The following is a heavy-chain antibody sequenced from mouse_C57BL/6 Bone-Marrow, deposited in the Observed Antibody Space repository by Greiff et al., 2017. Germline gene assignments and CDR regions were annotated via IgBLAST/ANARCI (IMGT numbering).Heavy chain of an antibody. Sequence: EVKLVESGGDLVKPGGSLKLSCAASGFTFSSYGMSWVRQTPDKRLEWVATISSGGSYTYYPDSVKGRFTISRDNAKNTLYLQMICLTAEDTARYYCARQGYYAMDYWGQGTSVTVSS. CDR3: ARQGYYAMDY. V-gene: IGHV5-6*01. J-gene: IGHJ4*01. CDR2: ISSGGSYT. CDR1: GFTFSSYG.